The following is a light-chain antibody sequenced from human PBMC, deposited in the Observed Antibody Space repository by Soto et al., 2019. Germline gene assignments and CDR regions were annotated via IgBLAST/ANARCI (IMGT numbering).Light chain of an antibody. CDR1: QSLVDDDGNTY. V-gene: IGKV2-30*01. CDR2: KVS. Sequence: DVVMTQSPLSLPVTLGQPASISCRSSQSLVDDDGNTYFSWFQXRQGRSPRRXIYKVSNRDSGVPARFSGSGSGTDLAMKISRVEAEDVGVYYCMQGTHWPITFGQGTRLEIK. CDR3: MQGTHWPIT. J-gene: IGKJ5*01.